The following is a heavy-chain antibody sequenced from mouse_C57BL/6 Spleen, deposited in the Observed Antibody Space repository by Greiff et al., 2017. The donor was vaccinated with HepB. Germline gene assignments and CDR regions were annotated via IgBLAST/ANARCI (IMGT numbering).Heavy chain of an antibody. CDR3: ATYEARAMDY. J-gene: IGHJ4*01. CDR2: INPSTGGT. CDR1: GYSFTGYY. D-gene: IGHD2-3*01. V-gene: IGHV1-42*01. Sequence: VQLKQSGPELVKPGASVKISCKASGYSFTGYYMNWVKQSPEKSLEWIGEINPSTGGTTYNQKFKAKATLTVDKSSSTAYMQLKSLTSEDSAVYYCATYEARAMDYWGQGTSVTVSS.